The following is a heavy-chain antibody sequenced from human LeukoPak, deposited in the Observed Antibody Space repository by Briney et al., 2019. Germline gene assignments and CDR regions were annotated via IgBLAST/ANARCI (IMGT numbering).Heavy chain of an antibody. D-gene: IGHD1-26*01. CDR2: ISYDGSNE. J-gene: IGHJ4*02. CDR3: AKDIGLR. V-gene: IGHV3-30*04. CDR1: GFTFSSYV. Sequence: GGSLRLSCAASGFTFSSYVMHWVRQAPGKGLEWVAIISYDGSNEYYADSVKGRFTISRDNAKNSLYLQMNSLRAEDTALYYCAKDIGLRWGQGTLVTVSS.